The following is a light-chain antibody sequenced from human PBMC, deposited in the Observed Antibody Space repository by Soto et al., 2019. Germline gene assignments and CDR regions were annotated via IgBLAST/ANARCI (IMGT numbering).Light chain of an antibody. CDR3: QQYNNWAGWT. Sequence: EIVVTQSPATLSVSPGERATLSCRTSQSVSSHVAWYQQKPGQAPRLLIHGASTRGTATPARFSGSGSGTEFTLTIISLQSGDLAVYHCQQYNNWAGWTFGQGTKVEIK. V-gene: IGKV3-15*01. CDR2: GAS. J-gene: IGKJ1*01. CDR1: QSVSSH.